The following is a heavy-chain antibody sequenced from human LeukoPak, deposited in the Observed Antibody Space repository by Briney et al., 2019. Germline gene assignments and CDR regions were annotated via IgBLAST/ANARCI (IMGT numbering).Heavy chain of an antibody. CDR2: ISGSGGST. Sequence: GGSLRLSCAASGFTFSSYAMSWVRQAPGKGLEWVSAISGSGGSTYYADSVKGRFTISRDNSKNTLYLQMNSLRAEDAAVYYCAKDPKSVDYYYYGMDVWGQGTTVTVSS. CDR1: GFTFSSYA. CDR3: AKDPKSVDYYYYGMDV. J-gene: IGHJ6*02. V-gene: IGHV3-23*01.